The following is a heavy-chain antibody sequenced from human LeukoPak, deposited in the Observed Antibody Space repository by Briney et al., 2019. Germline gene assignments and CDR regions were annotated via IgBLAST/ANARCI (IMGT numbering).Heavy chain of an antibody. CDR1: GYTFTSYG. D-gene: IGHD4-17*01. CDR3: ARGIAGYGPDWFDP. CDR2: MNPNSGNT. V-gene: IGHV1-8*02. J-gene: IGHJ5*02. Sequence: ASVKVSCKASGYTFTSYGINWVRQATGQGLEWMGWMNPNSGNTGYAQKFQGRVTMTRNTPISTAYMELSSLRSEDTAVYYCARGIAGYGPDWFDPWGQGTLVTVSS.